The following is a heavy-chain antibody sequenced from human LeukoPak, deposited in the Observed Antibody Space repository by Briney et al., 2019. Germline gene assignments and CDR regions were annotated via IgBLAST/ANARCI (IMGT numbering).Heavy chain of an antibody. V-gene: IGHV3-48*03. J-gene: IGHJ4*02. CDR1: GFTFSSSE. CDR2: ISNSGTNI. Sequence: QPGGSLRLSCAASGFTFSSSEMNWVRQAPGKGLEWVSYISNSGTNIYYADSVRGRFTISRDNAKKSLYLQMNSLRAEDTAVYYCARDKGSYYYDSSGYYYFDYWGQGTLVTVSS. CDR3: ARDKGSYYYDSSGYYYFDY. D-gene: IGHD3-22*01.